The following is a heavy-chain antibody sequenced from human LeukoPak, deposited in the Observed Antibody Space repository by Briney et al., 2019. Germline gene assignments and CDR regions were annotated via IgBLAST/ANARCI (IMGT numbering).Heavy chain of an antibody. V-gene: IGHV1-18*04. CDR2: ISAYNGNT. Sequence: GASLKLSCKASGYTFTSYYMHWVRQAPGQGLEWMGWISAYNGNTNYAQKLQGRVTMTTDTSTSTAHMELRSLRSDDTAVYYCARDRAWSGYKVGMDVWGQGTTVTVSS. CDR1: GYTFTSYY. D-gene: IGHD3-3*01. J-gene: IGHJ6*02. CDR3: ARDRAWSGYKVGMDV.